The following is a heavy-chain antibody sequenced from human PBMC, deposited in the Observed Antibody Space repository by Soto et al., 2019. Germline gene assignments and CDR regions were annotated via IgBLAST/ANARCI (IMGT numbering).Heavy chain of an antibody. J-gene: IGHJ4*02. CDR3: AKSLAAAKFYFDS. CDR1: GFTFSRYL. Sequence: GGSLRLSCAASGFTFSRYLMCWVRQAPGKGLEWVANIKEDGSEMYYVDSVKGRFTISRDNAKNSLYLQMSSLRADDTAVYYCAKSLAAAKFYFDSWGQGTLVTVSS. V-gene: IGHV3-7*03. CDR2: IKEDGSEM. D-gene: IGHD6-13*01.